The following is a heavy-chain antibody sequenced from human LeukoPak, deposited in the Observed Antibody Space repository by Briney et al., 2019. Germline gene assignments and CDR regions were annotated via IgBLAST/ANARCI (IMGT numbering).Heavy chain of an antibody. CDR3: ARDVLSYYGSGSSAGWFDP. J-gene: IGHJ5*02. D-gene: IGHD3-10*01. V-gene: IGHV3-21*01. CDR2: ICRRRSYI. CDR1: LFTFSSYS. Sequence: GGALRLSCAASLFTFSSYSMNWVRQAPGKGLEWVSSICRRRSYIYYADSVKGRFTPSRDNAQNPLYLQMNSLSAEDTAVYYCARDVLSYYGSGSSAGWFDPWGQGTLVTVSS.